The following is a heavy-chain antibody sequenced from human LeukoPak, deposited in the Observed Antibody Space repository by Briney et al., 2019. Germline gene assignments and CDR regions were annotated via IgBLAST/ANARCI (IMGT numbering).Heavy chain of an antibody. V-gene: IGHV5-51*01. D-gene: IGHD2-15*01. J-gene: IGHJ6*02. Sequence: GESLQISCQGSGYSFATYWIGWVRHMPGRGLEWMGIIYPGDSNIRYNPSFQGHVTISVDKSINTAYLQWSSLEASDTAIYFCVYCSGGSSSYGMDVWGQGTTVTVSS. CDR1: GYSFATYW. CDR3: VYCSGGSSSYGMDV. CDR2: IYPGDSNI.